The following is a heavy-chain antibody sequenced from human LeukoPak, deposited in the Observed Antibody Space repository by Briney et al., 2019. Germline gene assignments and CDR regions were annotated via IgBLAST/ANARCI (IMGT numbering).Heavy chain of an antibody. D-gene: IGHD4-17*01. CDR3: ARTNDYGRRGDY. CDR2: INHSGST. CDR1: GGSFSGYY. J-gene: IGHJ4*02. V-gene: IGHV4-34*01. Sequence: PSETLSLTCAVYGGSFSGYYWSWIRQPPGKGLEWIGEINHSGSTNYNPSLKSRVTISVDTSKNQFSLKLSSVTAADTAVYYCARTNDYGRRGDYWGQGTLVTVSS.